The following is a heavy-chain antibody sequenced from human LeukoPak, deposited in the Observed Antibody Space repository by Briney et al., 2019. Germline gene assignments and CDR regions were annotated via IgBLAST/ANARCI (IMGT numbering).Heavy chain of an antibody. V-gene: IGHV4-34*01. CDR3: ARWGGYSYGYGYYYYYGMDV. CDR1: GGSLSGYY. CDR2: INHSGST. J-gene: IGHJ6*04. D-gene: IGHD5-18*01. Sequence: SETLSFTCDVYGGSLSGYYWSWIRQPPGKGLEWIGEINHSGSTNYNPSLKSRVTISVDTSKNQFSLKLSSVTAADTAVYYCARWGGYSYGYGYYYYYGMDVWGKGTTVTVSS.